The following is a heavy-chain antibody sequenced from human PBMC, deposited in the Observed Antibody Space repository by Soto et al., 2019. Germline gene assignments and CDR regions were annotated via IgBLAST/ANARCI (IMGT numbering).Heavy chain of an antibody. V-gene: IGHV3-15*01. CDR3: TTVDAVVLK. D-gene: IGHD6-19*01. CDR2: IKRNIDGGTT. J-gene: IGHJ4*02. CDR1: GFTFNNAW. Sequence: EVQLVESGGGLVKPGGSLRLSCAASGFTFNNAWMSWVRQAPGGGLEWVGRIKRNIDGGTTDYAAPVKGRFAISRDDSKSILYLQMNSLKSEDTAVYYCTTVDAVVLKWGQGILVTVSS.